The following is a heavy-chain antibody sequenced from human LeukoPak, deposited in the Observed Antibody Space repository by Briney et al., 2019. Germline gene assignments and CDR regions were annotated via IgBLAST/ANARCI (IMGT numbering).Heavy chain of an antibody. CDR2: IIPILGIA. CDR1: GGTFSSYA. V-gene: IGHV1-69*04. D-gene: IGHD1-26*01. Sequence: SVKVSCKASGGTFSSYAISWVRQAPGQGLEWMGRIIPILGIANYAQKFQGRVTITADKSTSTAYMELSSLRSEDTAVYYCARGKTNGSPPDDYWGQGTLVTVSS. J-gene: IGHJ4*02. CDR3: ARGKTNGSPPDDY.